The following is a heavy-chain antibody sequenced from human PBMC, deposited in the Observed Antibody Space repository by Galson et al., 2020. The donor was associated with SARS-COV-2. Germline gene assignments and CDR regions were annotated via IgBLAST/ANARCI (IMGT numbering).Heavy chain of an antibody. CDR3: AHFLVIGGFTTYLDY. CDR1: GLSLTTSGVG. J-gene: IGHJ4*02. D-gene: IGHD3-22*01. Sequence: ESGPTLVKPTQTLTLTCTFSGLSLTTSGVGVGWIRQPPGKALEWLALIYGNDDKYYSPSLKSRLTVTKDTSKNQVVLTMSNMDPVDTATYYCAHFLVIGGFTTYLDYWGQGTLVTVSS. CDR2: IYGNDDK. V-gene: IGHV2-5*01.